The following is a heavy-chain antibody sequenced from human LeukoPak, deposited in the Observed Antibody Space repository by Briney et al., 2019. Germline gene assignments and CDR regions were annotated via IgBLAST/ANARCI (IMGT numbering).Heavy chain of an antibody. V-gene: IGHV3-43*02. CDR2: ISGDGGSR. CDR1: GFTFDDYA. D-gene: IGHD6-19*01. Sequence: QPGGSLRLSCAVSGFTFDDYAMHWVRQAPGKGLEWVSLISGDGGSRYYAGSVKGRFTISRDNSKNSLYLQMNRLRTEDTAFYYWAKGADPLNWRMMTVAGTRFDFWGQGTLVTVSS. J-gene: IGHJ4*02. CDR3: AKGADPLNWRMMTVAGTRFDF.